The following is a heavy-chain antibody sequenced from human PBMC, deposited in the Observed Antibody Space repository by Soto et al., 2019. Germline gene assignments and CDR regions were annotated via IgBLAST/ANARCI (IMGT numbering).Heavy chain of an antibody. J-gene: IGHJ4*02. Sequence: EVQLVESGGGLVQPGGSLRLSCAVSGFTFNRHWMSWVRQTPGKGLEWVASIKEDGSEKSYVDSVKGRFTISRDNAKNSLFRQRNSLRVEDAAVYYCVRTGWNPPGCWGQGALVTVSS. CDR2: IKEDGSEK. D-gene: IGHD1-1*01. CDR1: GFTFNRHW. CDR3: VRTGWNPPGC. V-gene: IGHV3-7*01.